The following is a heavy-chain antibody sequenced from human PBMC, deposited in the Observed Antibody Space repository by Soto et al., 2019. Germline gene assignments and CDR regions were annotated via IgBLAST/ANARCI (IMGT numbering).Heavy chain of an antibody. V-gene: IGHV1-69*02. CDR1: GGTFSRYT. J-gene: IGHJ4*02. D-gene: IGHD1-1*01. CDR2: IIPILGIA. CDR3: ASGAQLERLDY. Sequence: QVQLVQSGAEVKKPGSSVKVSCKASGGTFSRYTISWVRQAPGQGLEWMGRIIPILGIANYAQKFQGRVTITADKSTSTAYMELRSLRSDDTAVYYCASGAQLERLDYWGQGTLVTVSS.